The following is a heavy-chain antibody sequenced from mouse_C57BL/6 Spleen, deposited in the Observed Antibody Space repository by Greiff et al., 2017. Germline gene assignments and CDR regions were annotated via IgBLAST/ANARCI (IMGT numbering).Heavy chain of an antibody. J-gene: IGHJ2*01. CDR2: IDPSDSYT. D-gene: IGHD1-1*01. Sequence: VKLQQPGAELVKPGASVKLSCKASGYTFTSYWMQWVKQRPGQGLEWIGEIDPSDSYTNYNQKFKGKATLTVDTSSSTAYMQLSSLTSEDSAVYYCARCSSYVDYFDYWGQGTTLTVSS. V-gene: IGHV1-50*01. CDR3: ARCSSYVDYFDY. CDR1: GYTFTSYW.